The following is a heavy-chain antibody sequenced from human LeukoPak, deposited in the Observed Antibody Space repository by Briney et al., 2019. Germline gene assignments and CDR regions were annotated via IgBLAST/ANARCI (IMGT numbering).Heavy chain of an antibody. J-gene: IGHJ4*02. CDR3: ARDLTGATHFDY. D-gene: IGHD1-26*01. CDR1: GFTFSSYS. CDR2: ISSSSSYI. Sequence: RGSLRLSCAASGFTFSSYSMNWVRQAPGKGLEWVSSISSSSSYIYYADSVKGRFTISRDNAKNSLYLQMNSLRAEDTAVYYCARDLTGATHFDYWGQGTLVTVSS. V-gene: IGHV3-21*01.